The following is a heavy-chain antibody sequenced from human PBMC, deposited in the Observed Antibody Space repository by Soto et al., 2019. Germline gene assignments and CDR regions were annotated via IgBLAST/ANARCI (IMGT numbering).Heavy chain of an antibody. J-gene: IGHJ4*02. CDR2: IIPIFGTA. V-gene: IGHV1-69*12. Sequence: QVQLVQSGAEVKKPGSSVKVSCKASGGTFSSYAISWVRQAPGQGLEWMGGIIPIFGTANYAQKFQGRVTITADESTSTAYMELSSLRSEDTAVYYCARGPDNHYYHSNLGFGDYWGQGTLVTVSS. CDR1: GGTFSSYA. CDR3: ARGPDNHYYHSNLGFGDY. D-gene: IGHD3-22*01.